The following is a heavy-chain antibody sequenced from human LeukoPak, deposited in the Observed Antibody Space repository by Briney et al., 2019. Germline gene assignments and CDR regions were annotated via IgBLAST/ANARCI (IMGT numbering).Heavy chain of an antibody. V-gene: IGHV3-33*08. CDR2: IWYDGSNK. CDR3: ASSAATTPFDY. D-gene: IGHD1-1*01. Sequence: SLRLSCAASGFTFSSYGMHWVRQAPGKGLEWVAVIWYDGSNKYYADSVKGRFTISRDNSKNTLYLQMNSLRAEDTAVYYCASSAATTPFDYWGQGTLVTVSS. CDR1: GFTFSSYG. J-gene: IGHJ4*02.